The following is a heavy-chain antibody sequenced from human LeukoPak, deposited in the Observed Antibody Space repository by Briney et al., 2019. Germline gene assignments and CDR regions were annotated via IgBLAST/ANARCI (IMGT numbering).Heavy chain of an antibody. V-gene: IGHV3-48*03. CDR3: AREDYYDSSGYYYFDY. D-gene: IGHD3-22*01. J-gene: IGHJ4*02. Sequence: GGSLRLSCAASGFTFSSYEMNWIRQAPGKGLEWVSYISSSGSTIYYADSVKGRFTISRDNAKSSLYLQMNSLRAEDTAVYYCAREDYYDSSGYYYFDYWGQGTLVTVSS. CDR1: GFTFSSYE. CDR2: ISSSGSTI.